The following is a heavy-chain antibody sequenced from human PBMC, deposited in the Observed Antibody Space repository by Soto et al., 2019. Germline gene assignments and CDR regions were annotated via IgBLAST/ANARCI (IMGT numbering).Heavy chain of an antibody. J-gene: IGHJ4*02. V-gene: IGHV4-34*01. Sequence: SETPSLTCAIYGGSFSRYYWSWIRQPPGKGLDWSGEINHSGSTNYNPSLKSRVTISVDTSKNQFSLKLSSVTAADTAVYYCARGRTLFDCWGSGTGVTVYS. CDR3: ARGRTLFDC. CDR2: INHSGST. D-gene: IGHD1-1*01. CDR1: GGSFSRYY.